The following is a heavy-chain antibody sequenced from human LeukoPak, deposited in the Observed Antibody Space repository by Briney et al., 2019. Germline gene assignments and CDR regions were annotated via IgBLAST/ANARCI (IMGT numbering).Heavy chain of an antibody. CDR1: GFTFSSYS. D-gene: IGHD3-10*01. CDR3: ASLTMVRGVITNDAFDI. V-gene: IGHV3-21*01. Sequence: PGGSLRLSCAASGFTFSSYSMNWVRQAPGKGLEWVSSISSSSSYIYYADSVKGRFTISRDNAKNSLYLQMNSLRAEDTAVYYCASLTMVRGVITNDAFDIWGQGTMVTVSS. J-gene: IGHJ3*02. CDR2: ISSSSSYI.